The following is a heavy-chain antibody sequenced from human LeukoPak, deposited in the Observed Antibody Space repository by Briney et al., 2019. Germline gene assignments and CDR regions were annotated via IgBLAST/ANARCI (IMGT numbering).Heavy chain of an antibody. V-gene: IGHV3-9*01. Sequence: GGSLRLSCAASGFTFDDYAMHWVRQAPGKGLEWASGISWNSGSIGYADSVKGRFTISRDNAKNSLYLQMNSLRAEDTALYYCAKDGTTDYGDYYFDYWGQGTLVTVSS. CDR3: AKDGTTDYGDYYFDY. D-gene: IGHD4-17*01. CDR2: ISWNSGSI. CDR1: GFTFDDYA. J-gene: IGHJ4*02.